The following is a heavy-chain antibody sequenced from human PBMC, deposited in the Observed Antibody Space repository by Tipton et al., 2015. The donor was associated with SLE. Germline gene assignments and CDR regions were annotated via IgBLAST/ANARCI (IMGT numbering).Heavy chain of an antibody. CDR2: ISYDGSNK. CDR1: GFTFRSYG. D-gene: IGHD3-10*01. CDR3: AKDLDTYYYGSVSGMDI. J-gene: IGHJ6*02. V-gene: IGHV3-30*18. Sequence: QVQLVQSGGGVVQPGRSLRLSCAASGFTFRSYGMHWVRQAPGKGLEWEAVISYDGSNKYYADSVKGRFTITRDNSKNALYLQMNSLRAEDSVVYCYAKDLDTYYYGSVSGMDIWVQVTTVTVSS.